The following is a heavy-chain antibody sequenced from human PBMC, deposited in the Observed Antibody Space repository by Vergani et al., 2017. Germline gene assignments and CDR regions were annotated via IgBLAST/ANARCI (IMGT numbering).Heavy chain of an antibody. CDR3: ARDKARGAVTKYYYYYGMDV. CDR2: IYTSGST. CDR1: GGSISSGSYY. J-gene: IGHJ6*02. V-gene: IGHV4-61*02. D-gene: IGHD4-11*01. Sequence: QVQLQASGPGRVKPSQTLSLTCTVSGGSISSGSYYWSWIRQPAGKGLEWIGRIYTSGSTNYNPSLKSRVTISVDTSKNQFSLKLSSVTAADTAVYYCARDKARGAVTKYYYYYGMDVWGQGTTVTVSS.